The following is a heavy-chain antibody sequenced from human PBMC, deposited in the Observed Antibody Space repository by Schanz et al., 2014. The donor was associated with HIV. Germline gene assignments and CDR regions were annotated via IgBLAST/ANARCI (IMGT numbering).Heavy chain of an antibody. CDR1: GFTFSRYW. D-gene: IGHD1-26*01. CDR3: VLPSAKIVGGLGEHYFDH. Sequence: EVQLVESGGGLVQPGGSLRLSCAASGFTFSRYWMTWVRQAPGKGLEWVANIKEDGSEKYHADSVKGRFTISRDNAKNSLYLQMNSLRAEDTAVYYCVLPSAKIVGGLGEHYFDHWGQGTLVTVSS. CDR2: IKEDGSEK. J-gene: IGHJ4*02. V-gene: IGHV3-7*01.